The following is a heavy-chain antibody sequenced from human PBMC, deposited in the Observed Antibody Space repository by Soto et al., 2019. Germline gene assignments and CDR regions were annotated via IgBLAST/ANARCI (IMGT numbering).Heavy chain of an antibody. Sequence: EVQLLESGGGLVQPGGSLRLSCAASGFTFSSYVMSWVRQAPGKGLEWVSGISGSGGSTYYADSVKGRFTMSRDNSKNTLYLQMNSLRAEDTAVYYWAKVPYDFWSGYYPPLYFDYWGQGTLVTVSS. J-gene: IGHJ4*02. V-gene: IGHV3-23*01. CDR1: GFTFSSYV. CDR3: AKVPYDFWSGYYPPLYFDY. D-gene: IGHD3-3*01. CDR2: ISGSGGST.